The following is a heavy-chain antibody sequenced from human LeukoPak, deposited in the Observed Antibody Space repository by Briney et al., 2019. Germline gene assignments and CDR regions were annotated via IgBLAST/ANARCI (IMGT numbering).Heavy chain of an antibody. D-gene: IGHD4-17*01. Sequence: SETLSLTCTVSGGSIDNYYWSWIRQPAGKGLEWIGRIYSSGSTNYNPSLKSRVTMSVDTSKNQFSLKLSSVTAADTAVYYCARVPTVTFFDYWGQGTLVTVSS. CDR2: IYSSGST. CDR1: GGSIDNYY. CDR3: ARVPTVTFFDY. V-gene: IGHV4-4*07. J-gene: IGHJ4*02.